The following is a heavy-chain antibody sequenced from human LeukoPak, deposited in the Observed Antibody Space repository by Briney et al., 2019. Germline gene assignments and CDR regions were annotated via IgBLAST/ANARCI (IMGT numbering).Heavy chain of an antibody. Sequence: RPSETLSLTCAVYGGSFSGYYWSWIRQPPGKGLEWIGEINHSGSTNYNPSLKSRVTISVDTSKNQFSLKLSSVTAADTAVYYCARGQYYYGSGRYDYWGQGTLVTVSS. J-gene: IGHJ4*02. CDR2: INHSGST. CDR1: GGSFSGYY. V-gene: IGHV4-34*01. D-gene: IGHD3-10*01. CDR3: ARGQYYYGSGRYDY.